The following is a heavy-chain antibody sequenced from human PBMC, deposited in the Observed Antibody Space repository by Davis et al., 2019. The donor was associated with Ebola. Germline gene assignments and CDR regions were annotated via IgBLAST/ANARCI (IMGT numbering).Heavy chain of an antibody. CDR2: IYYSGST. V-gene: IGHV4-39*07. Sequence: SETLSLTCTVSGGSISSSSYYWGWIRQPPGKGLEWIGSIYYSGSTYYNPSLKSRVTISVDTSKNQFSLKLSSVTAADTAVYYCARKGLGLYQWLWDYWGQGTLVTVSS. CDR1: GGSISSSSYY. CDR3: ARKGLGLYQWLWDY. D-gene: IGHD6-19*01. J-gene: IGHJ4*02.